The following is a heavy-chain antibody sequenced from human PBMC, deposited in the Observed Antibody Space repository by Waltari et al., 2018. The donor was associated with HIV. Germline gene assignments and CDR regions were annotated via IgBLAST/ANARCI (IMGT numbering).Heavy chain of an antibody. CDR1: GFTFSNAW. Sequence: EVQLVESGGGLVKPGGSLRLSCAASGFTFSNAWMSWVRQAPGKGLEWVGRIKSKTDGGKTDYAAPVKGRFTISRDDSKNTLYLQMNSLKTEDTAVYYCTTSHPRGNSRYYYGMDVWGQGTTVTVSS. CDR3: TTSHPRGNSRYYYGMDV. J-gene: IGHJ6*02. CDR2: IKSKTDGGKT. V-gene: IGHV3-15*01. D-gene: IGHD4-4*01.